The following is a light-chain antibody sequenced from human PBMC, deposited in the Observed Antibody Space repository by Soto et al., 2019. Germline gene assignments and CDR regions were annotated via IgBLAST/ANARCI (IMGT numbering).Light chain of an antibody. CDR3: QQRSNWPP. CDR2: DAS. CDR1: QSVSSY. J-gene: IGKJ3*01. V-gene: IGKV3-11*01. Sequence: EIVLTQSPATLSLSPGERATLSCRASQSVSSYLAWYQQKPGQAPRLLIYDASNRATGIPARFSGSGSGTDFTLTISSLEPEDFAVYYCQQRSNWPPFGPGTEVDIK.